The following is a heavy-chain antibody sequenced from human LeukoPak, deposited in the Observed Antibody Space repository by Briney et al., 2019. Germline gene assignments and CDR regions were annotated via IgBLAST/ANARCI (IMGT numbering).Heavy chain of an antibody. Sequence: SETLSLTCTVSGFSISSGYYWGWIRRPPGKGLEWIGSIYHSGSTYYNPSLKSRVTISVNTSKNQFSLNLSSVTAADTAVYFCASLDSTSSDYWGQGTLVTVSS. CDR1: GFSISSGYY. CDR2: IYHSGST. D-gene: IGHD6-6*01. CDR3: ASLDSTSSDY. J-gene: IGHJ4*02. V-gene: IGHV4-38-2*02.